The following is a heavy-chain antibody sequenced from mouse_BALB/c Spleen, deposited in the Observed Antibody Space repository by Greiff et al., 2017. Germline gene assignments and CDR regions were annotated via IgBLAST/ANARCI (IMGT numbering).Heavy chain of an antibody. J-gene: IGHJ4*01. CDR1: GFTFSSYY. V-gene: IGHV5-6-2*01. CDR2: INSNGGST. D-gene: IGHD2-1*01. CDR3: ARRGNYEMDY. Sequence: EVKVEESGGGLVQPGGSLKLSCAASGFTFSSYYMSWVRQTPEKRLELVAAINSNGGSTYYPDTVKGRFTISRDNAKNTLYLQMSSLKSEDTALYYCARRGNYEMDYWGQGTSVTVSS.